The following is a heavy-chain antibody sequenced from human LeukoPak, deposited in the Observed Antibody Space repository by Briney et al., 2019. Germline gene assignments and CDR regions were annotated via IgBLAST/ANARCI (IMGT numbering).Heavy chain of an antibody. CDR2: IYYSGST. Sequence: PLETLSLTCTVSGGSISSYYWSWIRQPPGKGLEWIGYIYYSGSTNYNPSLKSRVTISVDTSKNQFSLKLSSVTAADTAVYYCARGGAHEFDYWGQGTLVTVSS. J-gene: IGHJ4*02. V-gene: IGHV4-59*01. D-gene: IGHD1-26*01. CDR1: GGSISSYY. CDR3: ARGGAHEFDY.